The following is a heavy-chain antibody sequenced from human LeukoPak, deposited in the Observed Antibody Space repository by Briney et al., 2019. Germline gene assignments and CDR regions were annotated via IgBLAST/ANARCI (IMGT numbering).Heavy chain of an antibody. CDR2: IIPILGIA. V-gene: IGHV1-69*02. CDR3: ARAPLGSLDY. Sequence: SVKVSCKASGGTFSSYIISWVRQAPGQGLEWMGRIIPILGIANYAQKFQGRVTITADKSTSTAYMELSSLRSEDTAVYYCARAPLGSLDYWGQGTLVTVSS. D-gene: IGHD3-16*01. J-gene: IGHJ4*02. CDR1: GGTFSSYI.